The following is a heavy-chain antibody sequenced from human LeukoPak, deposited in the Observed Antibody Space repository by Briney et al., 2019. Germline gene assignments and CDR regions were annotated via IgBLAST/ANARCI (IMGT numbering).Heavy chain of an antibody. V-gene: IGHV3-23*01. CDR3: TKDRWLGAPTYYFDY. D-gene: IGHD5-24*01. J-gene: IGHJ4*02. CDR1: GFIFSDYV. Sequence: GSLRLSCAASGFIFSDYVMAWVRQAAGKGLEWVSAINNGGGSKYYTDSVKGRFTISRDNSRNTLDLQMNSLKVEDTAVYYCTKDRWLGAPTYYFDYWGQGVLVTVSS. CDR2: INNGGGSK.